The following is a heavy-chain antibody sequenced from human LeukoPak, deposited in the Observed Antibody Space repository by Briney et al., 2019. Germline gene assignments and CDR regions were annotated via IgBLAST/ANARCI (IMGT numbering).Heavy chain of an antibody. CDR3: AREMTTVTTRNGWFDP. J-gene: IGHJ5*02. D-gene: IGHD4-17*01. Sequence: ASVKVSCKASGCTFTSYGISWVRQAPGQGLEWMGWNSAYNGNTNYAQKLQGRVTMTTDTSTSTAYMELRSLRSDDTAVYYCAREMTTVTTRNGWFDPWGQGTLVTASS. CDR1: GCTFTSYG. CDR2: NSAYNGNT. V-gene: IGHV1-18*01.